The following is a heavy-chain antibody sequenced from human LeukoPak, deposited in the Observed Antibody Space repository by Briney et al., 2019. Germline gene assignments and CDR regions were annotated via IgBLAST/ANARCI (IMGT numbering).Heavy chain of an antibody. CDR1: GYTFTSFD. Sequence: ASVKVSCKASGYTFTSFDINWVRQAPGQGLEWMGWVNPNSGNQGYAQKFQGRLTMYRNTSITTAYMELSGLRSEDTAVYYCARRYLLYRDAFDIWGQGTMVTVSS. V-gene: IGHV1-8*01. CDR3: ARRYLLYRDAFDI. D-gene: IGHD2/OR15-2a*01. J-gene: IGHJ3*02. CDR2: VNPNSGNQ.